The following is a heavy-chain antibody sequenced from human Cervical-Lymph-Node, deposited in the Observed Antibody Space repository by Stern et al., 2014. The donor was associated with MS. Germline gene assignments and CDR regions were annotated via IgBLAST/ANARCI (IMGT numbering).Heavy chain of an antibody. CDR2: FDPEEGET. CDR3: ATEPAAAGDGFDI. V-gene: IGHV1-24*01. J-gene: IGHJ3*02. CDR1: GYTLTELL. D-gene: IGHD6-13*01. Sequence: QVQLVQSGAEVKKPGASVKVSCKVSGYTLTELLIHWVRQAPGKGLEWMGRFDPEEGETIYAQKFLVRVNMTEDTSTDTAYMELSSLRSEDTAVYYCATEPAAAGDGFDIWGQGTMVTVSS.